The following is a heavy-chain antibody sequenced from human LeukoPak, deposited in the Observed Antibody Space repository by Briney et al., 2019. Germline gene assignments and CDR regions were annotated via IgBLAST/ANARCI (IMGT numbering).Heavy chain of an antibody. CDR3: ARAPYSYGFVLDY. Sequence: SETLSLTCTVSGGSISSYYWSWIRQPPGKGLEWIGYIYYSGSTNYNPSLKSRVTISVDTSKNQFSLKLSSVTAADTAVYYYARAPYSYGFVLDYWGQGTLVTVSS. V-gene: IGHV4-59*01. J-gene: IGHJ4*02. CDR2: IYYSGST. CDR1: GGSISSYY. D-gene: IGHD5-18*01.